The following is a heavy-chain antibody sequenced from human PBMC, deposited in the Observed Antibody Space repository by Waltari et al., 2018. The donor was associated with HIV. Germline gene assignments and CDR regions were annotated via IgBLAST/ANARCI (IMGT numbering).Heavy chain of an antibody. Sequence: QVQLQQWGAGLLKPSATLSLTCAVYGGSFSGSYWSWIRQPPGKGLEWIGEINHSGSTNYNPSLKSRVTISVDTSKNQFSLKLSSVTAADTAVYYCARGQDYDFWSGYYYDYWGQGTLVTVSS. CDR3: ARGQDYDFWSGYYYDY. J-gene: IGHJ4*02. CDR2: INHSGST. CDR1: GGSFSGSY. V-gene: IGHV4-34*01. D-gene: IGHD3-3*01.